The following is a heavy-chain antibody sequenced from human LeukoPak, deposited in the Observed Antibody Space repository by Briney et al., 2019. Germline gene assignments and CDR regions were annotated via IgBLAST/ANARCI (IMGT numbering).Heavy chain of an antibody. Sequence: GASVKVSCKASGYTFTSYGISWVRQAPGQGLEWMGWISAYNGNTNYAQKLQGRVTMTTDTSTSTAYMELSRLRSDDTAVYYCARGSDFWSGYNYYMDVWGKGTTVTVSS. D-gene: IGHD3-3*01. CDR2: ISAYNGNT. V-gene: IGHV1-18*01. J-gene: IGHJ6*03. CDR3: ARGSDFWSGYNYYMDV. CDR1: GYTFTSYG.